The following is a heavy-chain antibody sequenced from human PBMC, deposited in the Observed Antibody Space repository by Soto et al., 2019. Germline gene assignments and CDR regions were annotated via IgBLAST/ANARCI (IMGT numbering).Heavy chain of an antibody. CDR3: ARRAPPMDV. V-gene: IGHV1-18*01. J-gene: IGHJ6*02. CDR2: ISAYNGNT. Sequence: QVQLLQSGAEVKRPGASGKVSSKASVYTFTSYGISWLRQAPGQGLEWMGWISAYNGNTNYAQQLQGRVTMTTDTSTSTAYMELRSLRSDDTAVYFCARRAPPMDVWGQGTTVTVSS. CDR1: VYTFTSYG.